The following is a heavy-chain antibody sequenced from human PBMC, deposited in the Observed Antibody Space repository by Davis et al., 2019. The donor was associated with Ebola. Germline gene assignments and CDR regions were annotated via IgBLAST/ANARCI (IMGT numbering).Heavy chain of an antibody. CDR1: GYTFTGYY. V-gene: IGHV1-2*04. J-gene: IGHJ5*02. CDR3: AREGGTVTTTWFDP. Sequence: ASVKVSCKASGYTFTGYYMHWVRQAPGQGLEWMGWINPNSGGTNYAQKFQGWVTMTRDTSISTAYLELSRLRSDDTAVYYCAREGGTVTTTWFDPWGQGTLVTVSS. CDR2: INPNSGGT. D-gene: IGHD4-17*01.